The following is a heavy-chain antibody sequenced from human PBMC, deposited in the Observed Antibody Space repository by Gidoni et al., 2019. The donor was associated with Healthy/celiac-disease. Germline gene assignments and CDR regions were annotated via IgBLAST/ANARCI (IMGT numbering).Heavy chain of an antibody. CDR1: GGSFSVYY. Sequence: QVQLQQWCAGLLKPSETLSLTCAVYGGSFSVYYWSWIRQPPGKGLEWIGEINHSGSTNYNPSLKSRVTISVDTSKNQFSLKLSSVTAADTAVYYCARGDLALNDYSNYYWFDPWGQGTLVTVSS. CDR2: INHSGST. V-gene: IGHV4-34*01. D-gene: IGHD4-4*01. J-gene: IGHJ5*02. CDR3: ARGDLALNDYSNYYWFDP.